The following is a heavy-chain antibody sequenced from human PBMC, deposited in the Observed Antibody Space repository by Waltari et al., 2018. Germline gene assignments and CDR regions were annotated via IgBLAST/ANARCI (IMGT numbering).Heavy chain of an antibody. Sequence: QVQLVESGGGVVQPGRSLRLSCAASGFTFSSYAMHWVRQAPGKGLEWVAVISYDGSNKYYADSVKGRFTISRDNSKNTLYLQMNSLRAEDTAVYYCARDRGRWLFDYWGQGTLVTVSS. D-gene: IGHD3-10*01. CDR2: ISYDGSNK. CDR1: GFTFSSYA. V-gene: IGHV3-30-3*01. CDR3: ARDRGRWLFDY. J-gene: IGHJ4*02.